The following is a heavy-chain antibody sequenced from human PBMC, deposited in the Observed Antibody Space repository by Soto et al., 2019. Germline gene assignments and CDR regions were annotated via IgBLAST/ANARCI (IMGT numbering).Heavy chain of an antibody. D-gene: IGHD7-27*01. J-gene: IGHJ4*02. V-gene: IGHV4-61*01. CDR3: TRANWYSEY. CDR2: IYYNGNT. Sequence: SEILSLTCTVSGGSVSSGSYYWSWIRQPPGKGLEWIGYIYYNGNTNYNPPLKSRVTMSVDTSKNQISLKLSSVTAADTAVYYCTRANWYSEYWGQGTLVNVSS. CDR1: GGSVSSGSYY.